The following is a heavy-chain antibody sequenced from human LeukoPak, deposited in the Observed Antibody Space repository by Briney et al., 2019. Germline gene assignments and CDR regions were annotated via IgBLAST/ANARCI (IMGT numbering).Heavy chain of an antibody. J-gene: IGHJ4*02. CDR2: IIPILGIA. Sequence: SVKLSCKASGPTFSSYTNSWFPQATGQGLEWMGRIIPILGIANYAQKFQGRVTITADKSTSTAYMELSSLRSEDTAVYYCARGSSSSKPNFDYWGQGTLVTVSS. CDR1: GPTFSSYT. V-gene: IGHV1-69*02. CDR3: ARGSSSSKPNFDY. D-gene: IGHD6-6*01.